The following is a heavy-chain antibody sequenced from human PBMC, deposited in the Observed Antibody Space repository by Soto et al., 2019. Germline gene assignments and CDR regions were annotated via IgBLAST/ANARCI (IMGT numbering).Heavy chain of an antibody. J-gene: IGHJ6*02. CDR2: ISYDGSNK. D-gene: IGHD2-8*01. Sequence: QVQLVESGGGVVQPGRSLRLSCAASGFTFSSYAMHWVRQAPGKGLEWVAVISYDGSNKYYADSVKGRFTISRDNSKNTLYLQMNRLRAEDTAVYYCARDGYCTNGVCYNGGYYYYYGMDVWGQGTTVTVSS. V-gene: IGHV3-30-3*01. CDR1: GFTFSSYA. CDR3: ARDGYCTNGVCYNGGYYYYYGMDV.